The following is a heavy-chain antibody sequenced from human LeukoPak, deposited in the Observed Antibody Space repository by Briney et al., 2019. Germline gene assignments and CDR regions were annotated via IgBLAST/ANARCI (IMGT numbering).Heavy chain of an antibody. CDR2: IYHSGST. CDR1: GYSISTGYY. V-gene: IGHV4-38-2*02. J-gene: IGHJ5*02. Sequence: PSETLSLTCTVSGYSISTGYYWGWIRQPPGKGLEWIGSIYHSGSTYSNPSLKSRVTISVDTSKNQFSLNLSSVSAADTAVYYCAAHCSGGSCYLNWFDPWGRGTLVTVSS. D-gene: IGHD2-15*01. CDR3: AAHCSGGSCYLNWFDP.